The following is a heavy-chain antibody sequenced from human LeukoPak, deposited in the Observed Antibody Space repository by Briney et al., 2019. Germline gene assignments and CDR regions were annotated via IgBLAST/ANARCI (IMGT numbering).Heavy chain of an antibody. V-gene: IGHV1-18*04. D-gene: IGHD1-26*01. CDR2: INPYNDNT. CDR3: ARGASSGSYYHN. J-gene: IGHJ4*02. Sequence: ASVKVSCEASGYTFTGYYMHWVRQAPGQGLEWMGWINPYNDNTDYAQKFQGRVSMTTDTATSTVYMELRSLISDDTAVYYCARGASSGSYYHNWGQGTLVTVSS. CDR1: GYTFTGYY.